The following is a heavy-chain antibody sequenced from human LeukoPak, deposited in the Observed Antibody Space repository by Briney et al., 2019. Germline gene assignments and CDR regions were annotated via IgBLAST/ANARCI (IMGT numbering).Heavy chain of an antibody. V-gene: IGHV3-49*04. D-gene: IGHD2-15*01. Sequence: PGRSLRFSCTASGFTFGDYAMSWVRQGPGKGLEWVGSIRSKAYGGTTEYAASVKGRFTISRDDSKSIAYLQMNSLKTEDTAVYYCTRCSGGSCYSYFDYWGQGTLVTVSS. J-gene: IGHJ4*02. CDR1: GFTFGDYA. CDR3: TRCSGGSCYSYFDY. CDR2: IRSKAYGGTT.